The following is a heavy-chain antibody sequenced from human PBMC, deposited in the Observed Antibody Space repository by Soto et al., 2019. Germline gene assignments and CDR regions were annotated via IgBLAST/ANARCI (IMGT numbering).Heavy chain of an antibody. Sequence: QVQLMQSGAEVKKPGSSVKVSCKASGGTFSSYAISWVRQAPGQGLEWMGGIIPIFGTANYAQKFQGRVTITADESTSTAYMELSSLRSEDTAVYYCASVDRSATSHYYYYGMDVWGQGTTVTVSS. V-gene: IGHV1-69*01. D-gene: IGHD1-26*01. J-gene: IGHJ6*02. CDR2: IIPIFGTA. CDR1: GGTFSSYA. CDR3: ASVDRSATSHYYYYGMDV.